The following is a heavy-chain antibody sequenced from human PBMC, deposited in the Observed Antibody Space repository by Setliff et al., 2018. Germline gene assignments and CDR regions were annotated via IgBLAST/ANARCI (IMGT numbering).Heavy chain of an antibody. V-gene: IGHV3-53*01. Sequence: PGGSLRLSCAASGFTVSSNYMSWVRQAPGKGLEWVSVIYSGGSTTYEDSVKGRFTISRDNAKNTLYLQMNSLRAEDTAVYYCARAHSSTLSVHDYWGQGTLVTVSS. CDR3: ARAHSSTLSVHDY. D-gene: IGHD2-2*01. J-gene: IGHJ4*02. CDR2: IYSGGST. CDR1: GFTVSSNY.